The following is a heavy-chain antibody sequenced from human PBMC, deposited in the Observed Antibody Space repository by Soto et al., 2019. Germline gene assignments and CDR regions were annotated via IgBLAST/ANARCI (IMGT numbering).Heavy chain of an antibody. D-gene: IGHD5-18*01. CDR3: VHTYYSYDPLDY. CDR2: IFWNDDE. Sequence: QITLKESGPALVKPTQPLTLTCTFSGFSLTTYGVGVGWIRQPPGKALEWLALIFWNDDERYNPSLKSRLTITKDTSKNQVVFTMTNIDPVDTATYLRVHTYYSYDPLDYWGRGTLVTVSS. CDR1: GFSLTTYGVG. J-gene: IGHJ4*01. V-gene: IGHV2-5*01.